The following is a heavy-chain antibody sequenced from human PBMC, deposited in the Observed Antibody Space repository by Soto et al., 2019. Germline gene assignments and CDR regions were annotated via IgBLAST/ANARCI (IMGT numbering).Heavy chain of an antibody. D-gene: IGHD6-19*01. V-gene: IGHV3-30*18. Sequence: GGSLRLSCVASGFTFRNSGMHWVRQAPGKGLEWVAVVSYGGTNKDYADSVKGRFTISRENYKDTLYLQMNSLRVEDTAVYYCVKDRSSGWAFDCWGQGT. CDR1: GFTFRNSG. CDR2: VSYGGTNK. CDR3: VKDRSSGWAFDC. J-gene: IGHJ4*02.